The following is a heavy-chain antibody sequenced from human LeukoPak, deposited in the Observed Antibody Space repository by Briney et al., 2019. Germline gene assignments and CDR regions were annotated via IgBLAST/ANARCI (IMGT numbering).Heavy chain of an antibody. D-gene: IGHD1-14*01. Sequence: GGSLRLSCAVSGFTFSSYTMNRVRQAPGKGLEWAPSIVKGRFTISRDNAKNSLYLQMNSLRAEDTAVYYCARDRGNQRGYYYYYMDVWGKGTTVTVSS. CDR1: GFTFSSYT. J-gene: IGHJ6*03. CDR2: I. CDR3: ARDRGNQRGYYYYYMDV. V-gene: IGHV3-21*01.